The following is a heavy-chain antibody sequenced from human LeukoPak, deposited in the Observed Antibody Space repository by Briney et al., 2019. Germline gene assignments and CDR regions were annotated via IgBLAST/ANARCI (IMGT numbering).Heavy chain of an antibody. CDR2: INPNSGVT. CDR3: ARGGDTLTPLSCFDP. V-gene: IGHV1-2*04. J-gene: IGHJ5*02. D-gene: IGHD3-9*01. CDR1: GYTFTDYY. Sequence: ASVKVSCKASGYTFTDYYIHWVRQAPGQGFEWMGWINPNSGVTDSVQKFQGWITMTRDTSISTAYMELNRLRSDDTAVYYCARGGDTLTPLSCFDPWGQGTLVTVSS.